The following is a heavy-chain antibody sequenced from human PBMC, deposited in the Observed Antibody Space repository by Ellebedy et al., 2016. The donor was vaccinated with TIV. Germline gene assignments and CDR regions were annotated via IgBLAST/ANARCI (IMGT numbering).Heavy chain of an antibody. V-gene: IGHV3-23*01. J-gene: IGHJ4*02. D-gene: IGHD3-22*01. CDR2: ISGSGGST. Sequence: GGSLRLSCAASGFTFSSYAMSWVRQAPGKGLEWVSGISGSGGSTYYADSVKGRFTISRDNSKNTLYLQMNSLRVEDTAVYYCARDKSRTMIALDHWGQGILVTVSS. CDR3: ARDKSRTMIALDH. CDR1: GFTFSSYA.